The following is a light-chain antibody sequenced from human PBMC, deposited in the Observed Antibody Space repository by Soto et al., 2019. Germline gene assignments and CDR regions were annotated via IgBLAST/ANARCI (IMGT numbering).Light chain of an antibody. Sequence: DIVMTQSPLSLPVTPGEPASISCRSSQSLLHSNGYNYLDWYLQKPGQSPQLLIYLGSNRASGVHERFSGSGSGTDFTLKISRVEAEDVGVYYCMQAIQPRMYTFGQGTKLEIK. CDR2: LGS. CDR1: QSLLHSNGYNY. CDR3: MQAIQPRMYT. J-gene: IGKJ2*01. V-gene: IGKV2-28*01.